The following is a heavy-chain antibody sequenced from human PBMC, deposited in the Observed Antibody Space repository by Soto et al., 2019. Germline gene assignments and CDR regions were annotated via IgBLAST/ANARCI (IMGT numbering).Heavy chain of an antibody. Sequence: SETLSLTCTVSGGSISSGGYYWSWIRQHPGKGLEWIGYIYYSGSTYYNPSLKSRVTISVDTSKNQFSLKLGSVTAADTAVYYCARLGVFRYCSSTSCRNGSIDYWGQGTLVTVSS. D-gene: IGHD2-2*01. CDR3: ARLGVFRYCSSTSCRNGSIDY. V-gene: IGHV4-31*03. CDR2: IYYSGST. CDR1: GGSISSGGYY. J-gene: IGHJ4*02.